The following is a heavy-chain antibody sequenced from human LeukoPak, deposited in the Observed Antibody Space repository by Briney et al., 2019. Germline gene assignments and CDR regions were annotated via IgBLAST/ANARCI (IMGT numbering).Heavy chain of an antibody. CDR1: GYTFTSYG. CDR3: ARDRIASYYDSSGYDY. D-gene: IGHD3-22*01. CDR2: ISAYNGNT. V-gene: IGHV1-18*01. Sequence: ASVKVSCKASGYTFTSYGISWVRQAPGQGLEWMGWISAYNGNTNYAQKLQGRVTMTTDTSTSTAYMELRSLRSDDTAVYYCARDRIASYYDSSGYDYWGQGTLVTVSS. J-gene: IGHJ4*02.